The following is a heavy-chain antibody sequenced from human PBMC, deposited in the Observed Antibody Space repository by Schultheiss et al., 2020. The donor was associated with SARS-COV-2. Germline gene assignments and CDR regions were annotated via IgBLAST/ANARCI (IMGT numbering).Heavy chain of an antibody. Sequence: SETLSLTCTVSGGSISSGGYYWSWIRQHPGKGLEWIGYIYYSGSTNYNPSLKSRVTISVDTSKNQFSLKLSSVTAADTAVYYCARNGENAEYFQHWGQGTLVTVSS. D-gene: IGHD3-10*01. CDR1: GGSISSGGYY. V-gene: IGHV4-61*08. CDR2: IYYSGST. CDR3: ARNGENAEYFQH. J-gene: IGHJ1*01.